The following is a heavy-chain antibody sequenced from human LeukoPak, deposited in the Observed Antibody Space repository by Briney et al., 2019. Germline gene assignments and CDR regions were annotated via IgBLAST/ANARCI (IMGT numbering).Heavy chain of an antibody. CDR2: IKQDGSEK. CDR3: ARVAYGDYHRAFDI. V-gene: IGHV3-7*01. J-gene: IGHJ3*02. D-gene: IGHD4-17*01. Sequence: GGSLRLSCAASGFTFSSYWMSWVRQAPGKGLEWVANIKQDGSEKYYVDSVKGRFTISRDNAKNSLYLQMSSLRAEDTAVYYCARVAYGDYHRAFDIWGQGTMVTVSS. CDR1: GFTFSSYW.